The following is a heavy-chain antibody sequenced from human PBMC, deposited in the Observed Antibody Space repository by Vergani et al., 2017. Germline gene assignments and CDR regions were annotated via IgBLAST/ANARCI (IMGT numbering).Heavy chain of an antibody. CDR2: INPSGGST. Sequence: QVQLVQSGAEVKKPGASVKVSCKASGYTFTSYYMHWVRQAPGQGLEWMGIINPSGGSTSYAQKFQGRVTMTRDTSTSTVYMELSSLRSEDTAVDYCARDSRYCSSTSCYVGRDWFDPWGQGTLVTVSS. D-gene: IGHD2-2*01. J-gene: IGHJ5*02. CDR3: ARDSRYCSSTSCYVGRDWFDP. CDR1: GYTFTSYY. V-gene: IGHV1-46*01.